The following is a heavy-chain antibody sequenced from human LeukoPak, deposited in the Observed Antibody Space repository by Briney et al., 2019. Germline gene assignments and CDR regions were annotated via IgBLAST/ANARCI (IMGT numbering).Heavy chain of an antibody. CDR1: GGSISSSSYY. CDR3: ARDTSERFDP. Sequence: SETLSLTCTVSGGSISSSSYYWGWIRQPPGKGLEWIGSIYYSGSTYYNPSLKSRVTISVDTSKNQFSLKLSSVTAADTAVYYCARDTSERFDPWGQGTLVTVSS. J-gene: IGHJ5*02. D-gene: IGHD2-2*01. V-gene: IGHV4-39*07. CDR2: IYYSGST.